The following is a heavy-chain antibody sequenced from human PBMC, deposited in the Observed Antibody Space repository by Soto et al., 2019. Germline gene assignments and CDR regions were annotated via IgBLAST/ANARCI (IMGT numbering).Heavy chain of an antibody. CDR1: GGSISSSSYY. Sequence: SETLSLTCTVSGGSISSSSYYWGWIRQPPGKGLEWIGSIYYSGSTYYNPSLKSRVTISVDTSKNQFSLKLSSVTAADTAVYYCAAKEYSSSFYYYYYYMDVCGKGTTVTVSS. CDR2: IYYSGST. CDR3: AAKEYSSSFYYYYYYMDV. V-gene: IGHV4-39*01. J-gene: IGHJ6*03. D-gene: IGHD6-6*01.